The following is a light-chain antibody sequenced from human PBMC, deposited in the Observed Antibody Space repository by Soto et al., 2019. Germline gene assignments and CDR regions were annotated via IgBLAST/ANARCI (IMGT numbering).Light chain of an antibody. CDR1: QSISSW. Sequence: DIQMTQSPSTLSASVGDRVTITCRASQSISSWLAWYQQKPGKAPKLLIYKASSLESGVPSRFSGSGSGTDFNLTISSLQPDDFAKYYCQQYNSYSPYTFGQGTKLEIK. CDR2: KAS. V-gene: IGKV1-5*03. J-gene: IGKJ2*01. CDR3: QQYNSYSPYT.